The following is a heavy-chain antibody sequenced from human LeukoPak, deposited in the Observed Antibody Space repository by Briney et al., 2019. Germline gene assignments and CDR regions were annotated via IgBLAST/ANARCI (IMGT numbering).Heavy chain of an antibody. CDR3: ARDGSSDY. V-gene: IGHV3-48*01. CDR2: ISSSSSTI. CDR1: GFTFSSYS. Sequence: GGSLRLSCAAPGFTFSSYSMNWVRQAQGKGLEWVSYISSSSSTIYYADSVKGRFTISRDNAKNSLYLQMHSLRAEDTAVYYCARDGSSDYWGQGTLVTVSS. D-gene: IGHD6-6*01. J-gene: IGHJ4*02.